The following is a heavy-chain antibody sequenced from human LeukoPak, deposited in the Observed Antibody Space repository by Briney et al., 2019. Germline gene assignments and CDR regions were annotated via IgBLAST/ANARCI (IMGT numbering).Heavy chain of an antibody. V-gene: IGHV4-59*11. CDR1: GGSISSHY. J-gene: IGHJ3*02. D-gene: IGHD3-22*01. Sequence: PSKTLSLTCTVSGGSISSHYWSWIRQPPGKGLEWIGFLFYSGRTKYNPSLQSRVTISVDTSENNFSLKLTSVTAADTAVYYCARLLDNDSSGDPDTFDMWGQGTVVTVSS. CDR2: LFYSGRT. CDR3: ARLLDNDSSGDPDTFDM.